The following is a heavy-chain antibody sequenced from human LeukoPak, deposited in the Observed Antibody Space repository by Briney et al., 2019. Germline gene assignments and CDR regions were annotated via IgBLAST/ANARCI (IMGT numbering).Heavy chain of an antibody. CDR3: ARGGDSSSWSVDY. D-gene: IGHD6-13*01. CDR1: GGSISGGSLY. Sequence: IPSQTLSLTCTVSGGSISGGSLYWTWIRQPAGKGLEWIGRIYASGSTNYNSSLKSRVTISVDTSKNQFSLRLSSVTAADTAVYYCARGGDSSSWSVDYWGQGTLVTVSS. CDR2: IYASGST. J-gene: IGHJ4*02. V-gene: IGHV4-61*02.